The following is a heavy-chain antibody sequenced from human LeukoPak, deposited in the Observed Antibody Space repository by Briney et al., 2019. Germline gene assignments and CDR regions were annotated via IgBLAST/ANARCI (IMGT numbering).Heavy chain of an antibody. CDR1: GGSISSSSYY. D-gene: IGHD3-10*01. V-gene: IGHV4-39*07. Sequence: SETLSLTCTVSGGSISSSSYYWGWIRQPPGKGLEWIGSIYYSGSTYYNPSLKSRVTISVDTSKNQFSLKLSSVTAADMAVYYCARYYGSGHNWFDPWGQGTLVTVSS. CDR2: IYYSGST. CDR3: ARYYGSGHNWFDP. J-gene: IGHJ5*02.